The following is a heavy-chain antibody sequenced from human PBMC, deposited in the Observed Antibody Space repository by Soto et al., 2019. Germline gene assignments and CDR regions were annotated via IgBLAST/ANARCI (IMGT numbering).Heavy chain of an antibody. Sequence: EVQVVESGGGLDQPGGSLRLSCAASEFTFTDYWMHWVRQAPGKGLVWVSRIRGDGTSINYADFVRRRFTISRDNAKNTLYLQMISLRVEDTAVYYCAIGVRVHYGFDVWGQGTMVTVSS. CDR2: IRGDGTSI. CDR1: EFTFTDYW. J-gene: IGHJ3*01. V-gene: IGHV3-74*01. D-gene: IGHD3-10*01. CDR3: AIGVRVHYGFDV.